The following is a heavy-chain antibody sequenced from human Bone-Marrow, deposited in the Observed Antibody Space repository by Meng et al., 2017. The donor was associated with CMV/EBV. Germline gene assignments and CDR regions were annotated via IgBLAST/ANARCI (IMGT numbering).Heavy chain of an antibody. CDR2: ISYDGSNK. D-gene: IGHD2-2*02. J-gene: IGHJ4*02. CDR1: GFTLSTYW. V-gene: IGHV3-30-3*01. Sequence: GESLKISCTASGFTLSTYWMNWVRQAPGKGLEWVAVISYDGSNKYYADSVKGRFTISRDNSKNTLYLQMNSLRAEDTAVYYCASPEAAAITDYWGQGTLVTVSS. CDR3: ASPEAAAITDY.